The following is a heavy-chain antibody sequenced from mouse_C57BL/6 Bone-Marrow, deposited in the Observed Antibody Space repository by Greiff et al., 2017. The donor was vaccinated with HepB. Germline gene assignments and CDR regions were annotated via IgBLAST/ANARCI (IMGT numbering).Heavy chain of an antibody. Sequence: EVQGVESGGGLVKPGGSLKLSCAASGFTFSDYGMHWVRQAPEKGLEWVAYISSGSSTIYYADTVKGRFTISRDNAKNTLFLQMTSLRSEDTAMYYCARELLRLYYYAMDYWGQGTSVTVSS. D-gene: IGHD1-1*01. CDR1: GFTFSDYG. V-gene: IGHV5-17*01. CDR3: ARELLRLYYYAMDY. CDR2: ISSGSSTI. J-gene: IGHJ4*01.